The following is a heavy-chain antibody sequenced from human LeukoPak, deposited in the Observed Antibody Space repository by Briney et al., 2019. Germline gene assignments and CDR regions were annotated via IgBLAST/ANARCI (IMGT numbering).Heavy chain of an antibody. CDR1: GGSISSSSYY. CDR2: IYYSGST. CDR3: ARDMVRGVIGMDV. J-gene: IGHJ6*02. V-gene: IGHV4-39*07. D-gene: IGHD3-10*01. Sequence: SETPPLTCTVSGGSISSSSYYWGWIRQPPGKGLEWIGSIYYSGSTYYNPSLKSRVTISVDTSKNQFSLKLSSVTAADTAVYYCARDMVRGVIGMDVWGQGTTVTVSS.